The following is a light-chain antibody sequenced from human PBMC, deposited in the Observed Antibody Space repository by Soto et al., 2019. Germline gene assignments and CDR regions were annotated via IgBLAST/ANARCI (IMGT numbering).Light chain of an antibody. Sequence: DIQMTQSPASLSASVGDRVTISCRASQSIGRNLNWYQQKPGKAPTLLMFTSSNLQSGVPSRFSGSGSGTDFILTISSPQPEDFATYYCQQSYSIPLTFGGGTKV. CDR3: QQSYSIPLT. J-gene: IGKJ4*01. V-gene: IGKV1-39*01. CDR1: QSIGRN. CDR2: TSS.